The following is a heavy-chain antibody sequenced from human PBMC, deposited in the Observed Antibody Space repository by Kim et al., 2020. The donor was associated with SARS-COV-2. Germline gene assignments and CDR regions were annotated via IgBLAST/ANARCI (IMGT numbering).Heavy chain of an antibody. V-gene: IGHV4-34*01. CDR3: ARLSFYGDYVPYYYYGMDV. J-gene: IGHJ6*02. CDR1: GGSFSGYY. Sequence: SETLSLTCAVYGGSFSGYYWSWIRQPPGKGLEWIGEINHSGSTNYNPSLKSRVTISVDTSKNQFSLKLSSVTAADTAVYYCARLSFYGDYVPYYYYGMDVWGQGTTVTVSS. D-gene: IGHD4-17*01. CDR2: INHSGST.